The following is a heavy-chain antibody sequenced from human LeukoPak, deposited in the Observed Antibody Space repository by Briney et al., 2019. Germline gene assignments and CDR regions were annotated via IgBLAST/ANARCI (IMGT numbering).Heavy chain of an antibody. Sequence: SETLSLTCAVSGGSISSGGYSWSWIRQPPGKGLEWIGYTYHSGSTYYNPSLKSRVTISVDRSKNQFSLKLSSVTAADTAVYYCARAGYCSSTSCLDAFDIWGQGTMVTVSS. J-gene: IGHJ3*02. V-gene: IGHV4-30-2*01. CDR1: GGSISSGGYS. CDR2: TYHSGST. CDR3: ARAGYCSSTSCLDAFDI. D-gene: IGHD2-2*01.